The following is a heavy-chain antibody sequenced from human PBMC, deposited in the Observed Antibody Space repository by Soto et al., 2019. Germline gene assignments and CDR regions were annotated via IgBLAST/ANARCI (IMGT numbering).Heavy chain of an antibody. CDR1: GFSLSNARMG. D-gene: IGHD3-3*01. CDR2: IFSNDEK. Sequence: QVTLKESGPVLVKPTETLTLTCTVSGFSLSNARMGVSWIRQPPGKALEWLAHIFSNDEKSYSTSLKSRLTISKDTSKSQVVLTMTNMDPVDTATYYCARIGYNDFWSGFYLYFWFDPWGQGTLVTVSS. V-gene: IGHV2-26*01. CDR3: ARIGYNDFWSGFYLYFWFDP. J-gene: IGHJ5*02.